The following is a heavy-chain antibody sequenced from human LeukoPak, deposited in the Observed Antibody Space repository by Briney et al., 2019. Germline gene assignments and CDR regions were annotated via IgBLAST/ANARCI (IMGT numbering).Heavy chain of an antibody. Sequence: TGGSLRLSCAASGFTFSSYEMNWVRQAPGKGLEWVSYISSSGSTIYYADSVKGRFTIARDNAKISLYLQMNSLRAEDTAVYYCASSTYYYDSSGNLPNWFDPWGQGTLVTVSS. CDR3: ASSTYYYDSSGNLPNWFDP. D-gene: IGHD3-22*01. J-gene: IGHJ5*02. CDR1: GFTFSSYE. V-gene: IGHV3-48*03. CDR2: ISSSGSTI.